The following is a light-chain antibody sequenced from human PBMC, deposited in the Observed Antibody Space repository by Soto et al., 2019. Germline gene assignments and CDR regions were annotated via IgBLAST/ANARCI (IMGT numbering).Light chain of an antibody. V-gene: IGKV1-39*01. J-gene: IGKJ2*01. CDR1: QNIRNY. CDR3: QQSYSFSMYP. CDR2: GAS. Sequence: DIQMTQSPSSLSASVGDRVTITCRASQNIRNYLNWYQQRPGKAPNLLIYGASSLRSGVPSRFSGSGSGTHFTLTISSLQPDDFATYYCQQSYSFSMYPFCQGTNLEMK.